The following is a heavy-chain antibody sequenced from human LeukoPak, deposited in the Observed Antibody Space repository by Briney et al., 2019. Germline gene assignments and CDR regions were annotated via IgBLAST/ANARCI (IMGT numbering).Heavy chain of an antibody. CDR1: GCSISTYY. J-gene: IGHJ3*02. V-gene: IGHV4-4*07. Sequence: SETLSLTCTVSGCSISTYYCCCIRQPPAGGLEWFGRIYTSGSTNYNPSLKSRVTISVDTSKNQFSLKLSSVTAADTAVYYRARWVTMIVDAFDIWGQGTMVTVSS. CDR3: ARWVTMIVDAFDI. D-gene: IGHD3-22*01. CDR2: IYTSGST.